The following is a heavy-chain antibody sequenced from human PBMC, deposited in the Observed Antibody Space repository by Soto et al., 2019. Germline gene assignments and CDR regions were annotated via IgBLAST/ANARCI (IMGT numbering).Heavy chain of an antibody. D-gene: IGHD3-10*01. CDR2: IYYSGST. V-gene: IGHV4-59*01. CDR1: GGSISSYY. J-gene: IGHJ6*02. Sequence: SETLSLTCTVSGGSISSYYWSWIRQPPGKGLEWIGYIYYSGSTNYNPSLKSRVTISVDTSKDHFSLKLSSVTAADTAVYYCARGTHQFTMVRGVIGYYYYGMDVWGQGTTVTVSS. CDR3: ARGTHQFTMVRGVIGYYYYGMDV.